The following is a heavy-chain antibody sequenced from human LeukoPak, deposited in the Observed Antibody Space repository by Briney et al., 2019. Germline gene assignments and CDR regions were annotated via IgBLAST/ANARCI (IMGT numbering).Heavy chain of an antibody. D-gene: IGHD2-2*01. CDR2: IYPGDSDI. CDR1: GYSFSNYW. J-gene: IGHJ5*02. Sequence: PGESLKISCKGSGYSFSNYWIGWVRQMPGKGLEWMGIIYPGDSDIRYSPSFQGQVTISADKSINTAYLQWRSLKASDTAMYYCARSGVPGAMTWFDPWGQGTLVTVSS. V-gene: IGHV5-51*01. CDR3: ARSGVPGAMTWFDP.